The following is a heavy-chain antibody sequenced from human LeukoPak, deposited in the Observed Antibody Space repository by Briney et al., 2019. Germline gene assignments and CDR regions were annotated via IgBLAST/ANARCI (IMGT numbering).Heavy chain of an antibody. Sequence: PSQTLSLTCTVSGGSISSGDYYWSWIRQPPGKGLEWIGYIYYSGSTYYNPSLKSRVTISVDTSKNQFSLKLSSVTAADTAVYYCARGSFRDDSSDYQGYFDYWGQGTLVTVSS. CDR3: ARGSFRDDSSDYQGYFDY. CDR2: IYYSGST. D-gene: IGHD3-22*01. V-gene: IGHV4-30-4*01. J-gene: IGHJ4*02. CDR1: GGSISSGDYY.